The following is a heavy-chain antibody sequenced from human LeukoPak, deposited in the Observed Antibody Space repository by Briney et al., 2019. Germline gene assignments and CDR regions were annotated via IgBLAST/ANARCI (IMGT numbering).Heavy chain of an antibody. J-gene: IGHJ6*03. CDR1: GGSISSGSYY. Sequence: SETLSLTCTVSGGSISSGSYYWSWIRQPAGKGLEWIGRIYTSGSTNYNPSLKSRVTISVDTSKNQFSLKLSSVTAADTAVYYCAREGGRRGYSGYDGHYYYYYMDVWGKGTTVTISS. V-gene: IGHV4-61*02. CDR2: IYTSGST. D-gene: IGHD5-12*01. CDR3: AREGGRRGYSGYDGHYYYYYMDV.